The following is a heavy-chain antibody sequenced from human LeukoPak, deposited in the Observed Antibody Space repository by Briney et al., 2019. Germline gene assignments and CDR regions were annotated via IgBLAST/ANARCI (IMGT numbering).Heavy chain of an antibody. J-gene: IGHJ4*01. V-gene: IGHV1-2*02. CDR3: ARDSAEGLW. D-gene: IGHD2-21*01. CDR2: VNPDTGGT. CDR1: GYTFTDSY. Sequence: ASVKVSFQASGYTFTDSYMQWMRQAPGPGLEWMGWVNPDTGGTTFAQKFRGRVNMTRDTSISTAYMELSSLTSDDTAVYFCARDSAEGLWWGHGTLVTVSS.